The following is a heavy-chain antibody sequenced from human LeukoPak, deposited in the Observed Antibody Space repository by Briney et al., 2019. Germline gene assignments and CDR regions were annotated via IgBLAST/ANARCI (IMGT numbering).Heavy chain of an antibody. CDR1: GFTFSDYY. Sequence: GGSLRLSCAASGFTFSDYYMSWIRQAPGKGLEWVSYISSSGSTIYYADSVKGRFTISRDNAKNSLYLQMNSLRAEDTAVYYCAREEIAAAGPEGGNWFDPWGQGTLVTASS. CDR3: AREEIAAAGPEGGNWFDP. CDR2: ISSSGSTI. V-gene: IGHV3-11*01. J-gene: IGHJ5*02. D-gene: IGHD6-13*01.